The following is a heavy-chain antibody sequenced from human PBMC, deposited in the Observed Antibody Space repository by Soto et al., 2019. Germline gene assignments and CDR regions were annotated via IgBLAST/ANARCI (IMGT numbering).Heavy chain of an antibody. V-gene: IGHV1-2*04. CDR2: INPNSGAT. Sequence: QVQLVQSGAEVKKPGASVKVSCKASGYTFTATYFHWVRQAPGQGLAWMGWINPNSGATNYAQRFQAWVTMTRDTSTSTAYMELSMLTFDDTAVYYCARAITSSWMDVWGQGTTVTVSS. CDR3: ARAITSSWMDV. CDR1: GYTFTATY. J-gene: IGHJ6*02. D-gene: IGHD6-13*01.